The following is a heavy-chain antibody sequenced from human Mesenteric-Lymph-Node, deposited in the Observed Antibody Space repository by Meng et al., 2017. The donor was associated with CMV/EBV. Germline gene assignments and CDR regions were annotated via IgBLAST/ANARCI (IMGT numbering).Heavy chain of an antibody. V-gene: IGHV5-51*01. Sequence: GESLKISCQGSGLTFSTFEVAWVRRVPGKGLEWMGLVYPRDSKSRYNPSFEGQVTISVDWSANTAYLQWSSLKASDTAMYYCARSSSGIDYWGQGTLVTVSS. CDR2: VYPRDSKS. CDR3: ARSSSGIDY. CDR1: GLTFSTFE. D-gene: IGHD6-6*01. J-gene: IGHJ4*02.